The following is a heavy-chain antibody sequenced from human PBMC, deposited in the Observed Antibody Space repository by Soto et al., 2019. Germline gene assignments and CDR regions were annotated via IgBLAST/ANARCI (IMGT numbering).Heavy chain of an antibody. V-gene: IGHV3-30*18. Sequence: QVQLVESGGGVVQPGKSLRLSCAASRFIFSSFGMQWVRQAPGKGLEWVAFISYDGSNEYYADSVKGRFTISRDNSKHTVYLQMSSLRTEDTAVYYCAKVRVGLSYYHYYAMDLWGQGTTVTVSS. CDR2: ISYDGSNE. CDR3: AKVRVGLSYYHYYAMDL. J-gene: IGHJ6*02. CDR1: RFIFSSFG. D-gene: IGHD1-26*01.